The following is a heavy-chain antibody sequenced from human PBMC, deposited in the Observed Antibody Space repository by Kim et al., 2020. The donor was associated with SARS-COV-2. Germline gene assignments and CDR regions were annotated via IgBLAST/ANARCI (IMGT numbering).Heavy chain of an antibody. Sequence: NPSLKSRVTISVDTSKNQFSLKLSSVTAADTAVYYCARETAGIAAAGFDYWGQGTLVTVSS. CDR3: ARETAGIAAAGFDY. J-gene: IGHJ4*02. D-gene: IGHD6-13*01. V-gene: IGHV4-39*07.